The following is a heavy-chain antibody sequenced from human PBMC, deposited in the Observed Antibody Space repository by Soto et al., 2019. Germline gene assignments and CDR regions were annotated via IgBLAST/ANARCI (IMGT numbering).Heavy chain of an antibody. CDR1: GGSFSGYY. CDR2: INHSGST. Sequence: SETLSLTCAVYGGSFSGYYWSWIRQPPGKGLEWIGEINHSGSTYYNPSLKSRVTISVDTSKNQFSLKLSSVTAADTAVYYCARDTSSSWYKYSIHYYGMHVWGQGTTVTVSS. J-gene: IGHJ6*02. D-gene: IGHD6-13*01. V-gene: IGHV4-34*09. CDR3: ARDTSSSWYKYSIHYYGMHV.